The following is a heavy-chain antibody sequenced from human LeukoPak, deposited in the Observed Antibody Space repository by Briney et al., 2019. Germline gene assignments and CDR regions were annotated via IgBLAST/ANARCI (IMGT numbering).Heavy chain of an antibody. D-gene: IGHD3-22*01. V-gene: IGHV3-23*01. J-gene: IGHJ4*02. CDR3: AKTNGYYSD. Sequence: GGSLRLSCAASGFTFSSYGMNWVRQAPGKGLEWVSGISGSGGATYYADSVKGRFTISRDNSKNSLSLQVSSLRAEDTAVYYCAKTNGYYSDWGQGTLVTVSS. CDR1: GFTFSSYG. CDR2: ISGSGGAT.